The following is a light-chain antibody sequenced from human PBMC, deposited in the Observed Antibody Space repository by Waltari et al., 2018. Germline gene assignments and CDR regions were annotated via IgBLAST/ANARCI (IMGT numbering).Light chain of an antibody. CDR1: QSVSRD. V-gene: IGKV3-11*01. CDR2: DAS. CDR3: QQRRDWPLT. Sequence: EIVLTQSPATLSLSPGERASLSCRASQSVSRDLAWYRQKPGQAPRLLIFDASLRATGTPARFSGSGSGTDFTLTISSLEPEDFAVYYCQQRRDWPLTFGGGTKVEIK. J-gene: IGKJ4*01.